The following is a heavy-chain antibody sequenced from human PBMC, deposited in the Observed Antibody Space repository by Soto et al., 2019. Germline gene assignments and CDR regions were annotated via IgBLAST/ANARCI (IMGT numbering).Heavy chain of an antibody. CDR2: IIPFFGTP. J-gene: IGHJ4*02. CDR1: GGSFNNYA. Sequence: QVQLVQSGAEVKKPGSSVKVSCKASGGSFNNYAISWVRPAPGQGLEWMGGIIPFFGTPNYAQKFQGRLTIIAGEYTTTAYMELSSLRSEDTALYYCATRSSGSFHFDYWGQGTLVSVSS. D-gene: IGHD1-26*01. CDR3: ATRSSGSFHFDY. V-gene: IGHV1-69*01.